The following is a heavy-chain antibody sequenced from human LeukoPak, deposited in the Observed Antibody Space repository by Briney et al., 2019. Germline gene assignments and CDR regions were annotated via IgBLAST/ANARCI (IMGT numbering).Heavy chain of an antibody. CDR2: ISSSGSTI. V-gene: IGHV3-48*03. J-gene: IGHJ4*02. Sequence: PGGSLRLSCAASGFTFSTYEMNWVRQAPGKGLEWVSYISSSGSTIYYADSVKGRFTISRDNAKNSLPLQMNSLRAEDTSVYYCARDHQRLTYFDYWGQGTLVTVSS. CDR1: GFTFSTYE. D-gene: IGHD6-19*01. CDR3: ARDHQRLTYFDY.